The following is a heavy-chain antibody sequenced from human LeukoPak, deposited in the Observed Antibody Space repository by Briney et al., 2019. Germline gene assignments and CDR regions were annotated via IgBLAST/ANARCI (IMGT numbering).Heavy chain of an antibody. D-gene: IGHD6-13*01. CDR3: ARSQSSSLIDY. CDR1: GFSFSAYG. J-gene: IGHJ4*02. Sequence: GGSLRLSCAASGFSFSAYGVHWVRQAPGKGLEWVAVIWYDGSSKDYADSVRGRFTLSRDNSKNTLYLQMNSLTVEDTAVYYCARSQSSSLIDYWGQGTLVTVSS. V-gene: IGHV3-33*01. CDR2: IWYDGSSK.